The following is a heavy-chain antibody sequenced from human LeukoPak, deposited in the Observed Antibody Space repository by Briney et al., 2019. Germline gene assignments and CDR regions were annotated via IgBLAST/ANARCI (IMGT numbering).Heavy chain of an antibody. V-gene: IGHV3-33*01. D-gene: IGHD3-22*01. J-gene: IGHJ4*02. Sequence: PGGSLRLSCAASGFTFSSYGMHWVRQAPGKGLEWVAVIWYDGSNKYYADSVKGRFTISRDNSKNTLYLQMNSLRAEDTAVYYCARDGVPYDSSALGCLGYWGQGTLVTVSS. CDR2: IWYDGSNK. CDR1: GFTFSSYG. CDR3: ARDGVPYDSSALGCLGY.